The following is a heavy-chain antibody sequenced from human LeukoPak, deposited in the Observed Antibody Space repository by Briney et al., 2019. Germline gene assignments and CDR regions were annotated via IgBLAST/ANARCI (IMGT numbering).Heavy chain of an antibody. Sequence: GGSLRLSCAASGFTFSSYGMHWVRQAPCKGLEWVAVIWYDGSNKYYADSVKGRFTISRDNSKNTLYLQMNSLRAEDTAVYYCARDPEIYCSSTSCYVYSSSWAPSYGFDYWGQGTLVTVSS. CDR2: IWYDGSNK. J-gene: IGHJ4*02. CDR3: ARDPEIYCSSTSCYVYSSSWAPSYGFDY. V-gene: IGHV3-33*01. CDR1: GFTFSSYG. D-gene: IGHD2-2*01.